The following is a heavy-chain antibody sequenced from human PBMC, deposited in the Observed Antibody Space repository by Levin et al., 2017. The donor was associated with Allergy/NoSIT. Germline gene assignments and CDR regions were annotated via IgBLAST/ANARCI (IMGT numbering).Heavy chain of an antibody. D-gene: IGHD3-16*02. J-gene: IGHJ4*02. CDR2: ISYDGSNK. Sequence: GGSLRLSCAASGFTFSSYGMHWVRQAPGKGLEWVAVISYDGSNKYYADSVKGRFTISRDNSKNTLYLQMNSLRAEDTAVYYCAKAGMITFGGVIVGDYFDYWGQGTLVTVSS. V-gene: IGHV3-30*18. CDR3: AKAGMITFGGVIVGDYFDY. CDR1: GFTFSSYG.